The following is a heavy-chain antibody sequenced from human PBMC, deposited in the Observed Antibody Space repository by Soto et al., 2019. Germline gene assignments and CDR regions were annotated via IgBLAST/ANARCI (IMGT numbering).Heavy chain of an antibody. CDR2: IIPVFGTT. CDR1: GGTFMKYS. D-gene: IGHD6-13*01. V-gene: IGHV1-69*01. Sequence: QVQLVQSGAEVQKPGSSVRVSCKAPGGTFMKYSISWVRQAPGQGLEWMGEIIPVFGTTNYAQKFQGRVTSTADESTSTAYMHLSSLTSEDTAVYFCARQDTSSWYEHRSYFGMDVWGQGATVTVSS. J-gene: IGHJ6*02. CDR3: ARQDTSSWYEHRSYFGMDV.